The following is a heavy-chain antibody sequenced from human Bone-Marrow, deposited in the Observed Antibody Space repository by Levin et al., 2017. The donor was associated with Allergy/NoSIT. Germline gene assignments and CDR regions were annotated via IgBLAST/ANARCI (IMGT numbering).Heavy chain of an antibody. CDR2: IYSDGTT. V-gene: IGHV3-53*01. D-gene: IGHD7-27*01. CDR1: GFTVSSNY. CDR3: SRDQTGENPDIFDI. J-gene: IGHJ3*02. Sequence: GGSLRLSCAASGFTVSSNYMSWVRQAPGKGLEWVSVIYSDGTTYYADSVKGRFTISRDNSKNTLYLQMNSLRGEDTAVYYCSRDQTGENPDIFDIWGQGAVVTVSS.